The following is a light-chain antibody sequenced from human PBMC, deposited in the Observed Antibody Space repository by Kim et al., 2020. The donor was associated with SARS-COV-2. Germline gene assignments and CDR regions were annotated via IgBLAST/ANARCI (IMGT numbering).Light chain of an antibody. CDR3: QVWDSTSDYVV. J-gene: IGLJ3*02. CDR2: DDS. V-gene: IGLV3-21*03. CDR1: NIGIKS. Sequence: PGKTASFTCEGNNIGIKSVHWYQQRPGQAPVLVMHDDSDRPSGIPERFSGSNSGNTATLTISRVEAEDEADYFCQVWDSTSDYVVFGGGTQLTVL.